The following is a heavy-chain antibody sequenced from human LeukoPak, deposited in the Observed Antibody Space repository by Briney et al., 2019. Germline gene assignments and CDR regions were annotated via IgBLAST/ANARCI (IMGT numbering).Heavy chain of an antibody. CDR3: ASHSSGWSPFDY. Sequence: SETLSLTCAVYGGSFSGYYWSWIRQPPGKGLEWIGEINHSGSTNYNPSLKSRVTISVDTSKNQFSLKLSSVTAADTAVCYCASHSSGWSPFDYWGQGTLVTVSS. CDR2: INHSGST. J-gene: IGHJ4*02. V-gene: IGHV4-34*01. CDR1: GGSFSGYY. D-gene: IGHD6-19*01.